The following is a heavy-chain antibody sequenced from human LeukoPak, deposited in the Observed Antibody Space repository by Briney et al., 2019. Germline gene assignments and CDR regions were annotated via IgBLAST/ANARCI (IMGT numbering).Heavy chain of an antibody. CDR2: FYPGDSDT. V-gene: IGHV5-51*01. D-gene: IGHD4-11*01. CDR1: GYSFTSYW. J-gene: IGHJ5*02. Sequence: ESLKISRKGSGYSFTSYWIGWVRQMPGKGLEGMGIFYPGDSDTRYSPSFQGQVSISADKSISTAYLQWSTLKASDTALYYCARLGRYSNYYQDYWFDPWGQGTLVPVSS. CDR3: ARLGRYSNYYQDYWFDP.